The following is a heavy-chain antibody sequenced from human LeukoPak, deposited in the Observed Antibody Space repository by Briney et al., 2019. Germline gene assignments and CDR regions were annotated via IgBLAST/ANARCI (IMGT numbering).Heavy chain of an antibody. Sequence: TSETLSLTCTVSGGSISSYFWSWIRQPLGKGLEWIGFIYYSGSTNYNPSLKSRVTISVDTSKNQFSLKLSSVTAADTAVYYCARVAFDVGAFDIWGQGTMVTVSS. CDR2: IYYSGST. V-gene: IGHV4-59*01. J-gene: IGHJ3*02. D-gene: IGHD3-9*01. CDR3: ARVAFDVGAFDI. CDR1: GGSISSYF.